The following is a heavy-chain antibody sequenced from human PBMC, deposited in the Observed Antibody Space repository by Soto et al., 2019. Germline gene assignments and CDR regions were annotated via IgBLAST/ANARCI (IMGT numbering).Heavy chain of an antibody. D-gene: IGHD3-22*01. CDR2: IYYSGST. CDR1: GGSISSSSYY. Sequence: SETLSLTCTVSGGSISSSSYYWGWIRQPPGKGLEWIGSIYYSGSTYYNPSLKSRVTISVDTSKNQFSLKLSSVTAADTAVYYCARRAYYYDSSGYPAAPFDYWGQGTLVTVSS. J-gene: IGHJ4*02. V-gene: IGHV4-39*01. CDR3: ARRAYYYDSSGYPAAPFDY.